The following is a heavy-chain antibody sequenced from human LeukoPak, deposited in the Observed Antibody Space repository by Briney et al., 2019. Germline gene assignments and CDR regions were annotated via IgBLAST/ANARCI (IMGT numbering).Heavy chain of an antibody. J-gene: IGHJ4*02. Sequence: GGSLRLSCAASGFTFSSYEMNWVRQAPGKGLEWVSYISSSGSTIYYADSVKGRFTISRDNAKNSLYLQMNSLRAEDTAVYYCARAKEDYYGSGSYIDYWGQGTLVTVSS. V-gene: IGHV3-48*03. D-gene: IGHD3-10*01. CDR1: GFTFSSYE. CDR2: ISSSGSTI. CDR3: ARAKEDYYGSGSYIDY.